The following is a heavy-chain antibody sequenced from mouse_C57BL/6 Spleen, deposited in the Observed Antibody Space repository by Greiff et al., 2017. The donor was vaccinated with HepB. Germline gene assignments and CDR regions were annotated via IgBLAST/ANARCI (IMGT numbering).Heavy chain of an antibody. J-gene: IGHJ4*01. CDR1: GYTFTSYW. D-gene: IGHD2-14*01. CDR2: INPSNGGT. CDR3: ARYEGLVRGAYAMDY. Sequence: QVQLQQPGPELVKPGASVKLSCKASGYTFTSYWMHWVKQRPGQGLEWIGNINPSNGGTNYNEKFKSKATLTVDKSSSTAYMQLSSLTAEDSAVYYCARYEGLVRGAYAMDYWGQGTSVTVSS. V-gene: IGHV1-53*01.